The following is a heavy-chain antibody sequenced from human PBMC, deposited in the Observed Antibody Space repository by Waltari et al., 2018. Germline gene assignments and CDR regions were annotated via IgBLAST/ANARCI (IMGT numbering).Heavy chain of an antibody. D-gene: IGHD2-21*01. CDR3: ARLGAYCGGDCYP. V-gene: IGHV4-34*01. CDR2: INHSGST. Sequence: QVQLQQWGAGLLKPSETLSLTCAVYGGSFSGYYWSWIRQPPGKGLEWIGEINHSGSTNYNPYLKSRVTISVDTSKNQFSLKLSSVTAADTAVYYCARLGAYCGGDCYPWGQGTLVTVSS. J-gene: IGHJ5*02. CDR1: GGSFSGYY.